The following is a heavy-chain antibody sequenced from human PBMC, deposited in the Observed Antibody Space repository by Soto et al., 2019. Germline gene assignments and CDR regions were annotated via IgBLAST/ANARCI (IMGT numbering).Heavy chain of an antibody. Sequence: GGSLRLSCATSGFILSDCAMNWVRQAPGKGLEWVSYISSSSSSVIDYADSVKGRFTVSRDNARNSLYLQMNSLRAEDTAVYCCARDLSWGSNWYYYMDVWGKGTTVTVSS. J-gene: IGHJ6*03. CDR1: GFILSDCA. V-gene: IGHV3-48*01. D-gene: IGHD7-27*01. CDR3: ARDLSWGSNWYYYMDV. CDR2: ISSSSSSVI.